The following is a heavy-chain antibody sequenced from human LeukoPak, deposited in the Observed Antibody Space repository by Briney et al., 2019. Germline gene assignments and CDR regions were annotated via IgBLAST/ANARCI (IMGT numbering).Heavy chain of an antibody. Sequence: GGSLRLSCAASGFTFSSYGMHWVRQAPGKGLEWVAVIWYDGSNKYYADSVKGRFTISRDNSKNTLYLQMNSLRAEDTAVYYCAKDLSVGSQYYFDYWGQGTLVTVSS. J-gene: IGHJ4*02. V-gene: IGHV3-33*06. CDR1: GFTFSSYG. CDR2: IWYDGSNK. CDR3: AKDLSVGSQYYFDY. D-gene: IGHD3-16*01.